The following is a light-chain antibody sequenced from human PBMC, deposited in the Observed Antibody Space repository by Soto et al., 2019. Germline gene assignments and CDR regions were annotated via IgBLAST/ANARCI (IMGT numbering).Light chain of an antibody. CDR3: QVWDSSSDHV. Sequence: SYELTQPPSVSVAPGQTARITCGGNNIGSKSVHWYQQKPGQAPVLVVYDDSDRPSWIPERFSGSNSGNTATLTISRVEAGDEADYYCQVWDSSSDHVFGTGTKVTVL. CDR2: DDS. J-gene: IGLJ1*01. V-gene: IGLV3-21*02. CDR1: NIGSKS.